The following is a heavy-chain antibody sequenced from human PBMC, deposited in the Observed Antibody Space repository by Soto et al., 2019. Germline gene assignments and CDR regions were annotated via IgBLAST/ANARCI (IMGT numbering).Heavy chain of an antibody. CDR1: GYSVSSYNYY. V-gene: IGHV4-61*01. Sequence: XETLSLTCTVSGYSVSSYNYYWTWIRQSPGKGLEWVGYIYSSGNTKYNPSLKNRVTISLHTSSNQFSLNLTSVTAADTAVYYCARDIRGYSRAFDFWGQGTLVTVSS. D-gene: IGHD5-18*01. CDR3: ARDIRGYSRAFDF. J-gene: IGHJ4*02. CDR2: IYSSGNT.